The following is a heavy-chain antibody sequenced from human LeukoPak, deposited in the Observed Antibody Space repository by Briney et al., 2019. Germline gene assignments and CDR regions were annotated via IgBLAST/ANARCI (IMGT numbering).Heavy chain of an antibody. J-gene: IGHJ4*02. CDR3: ARDPPTIAAAGTYGY. D-gene: IGHD6-13*01. Sequence: ASVKVSCKASGYTFTSYDINWVRQATGQGLEWMGWLNTNTGNPTYAQGFTGRFVFSLDTSVSTAYLQISSLKAEDTAVYYCARDPPTIAAAGTYGYWGQGTLVTVSS. CDR1: GYTFTSYD. V-gene: IGHV7-4-1*02. CDR2: LNTNTGNP.